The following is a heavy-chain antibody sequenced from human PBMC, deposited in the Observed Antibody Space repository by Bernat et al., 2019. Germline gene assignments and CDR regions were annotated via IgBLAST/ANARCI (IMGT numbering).Heavy chain of an antibody. D-gene: IGHD6-19*01. J-gene: IGHJ4*02. Sequence: EVQLVQSGAEVKKPGESLRISCKGSGYSFTSYWISWVHQMPGKGLEWMGRIDPSDSYTNYSPSFQGHVTISADKSISTAYLQWSSLKASDTAMYYCARHAFGYRGWYYFDYWGQGTLVTVSS. CDR1: GYSFTSYW. V-gene: IGHV5-10-1*03. CDR3: ARHAFGYRGWYYFDY. CDR2: IDPSDSYT.